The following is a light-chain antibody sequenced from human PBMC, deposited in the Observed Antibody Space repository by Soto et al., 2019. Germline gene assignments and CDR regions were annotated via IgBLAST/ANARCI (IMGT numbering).Light chain of an antibody. J-gene: IGLJ3*02. CDR2: DVT. V-gene: IGLV2-14*03. CDR3: SSYTSSSTLV. CDR1: TSDVGAYNY. Sequence: QSALTQPASVSGSLGQSITISCTGTTSDVGAYNYVSWYQQHPGKAPQLVIYDVTNRPSGVFNRFSGSKSGNTASLTISGLQAEDEADYYCSSYTSSSTLVFGGGTKLTVL.